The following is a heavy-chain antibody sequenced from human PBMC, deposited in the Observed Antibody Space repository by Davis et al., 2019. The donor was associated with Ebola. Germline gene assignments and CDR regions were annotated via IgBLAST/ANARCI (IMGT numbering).Heavy chain of an antibody. CDR3: ARAAAGNFDS. V-gene: IGHV4-39*01. D-gene: IGHD6-13*01. CDR1: GGSISSNSYY. J-gene: IGHJ4*02. CDR2: MYYSGST. Sequence: PSETLSLTCTVSGGSISSNSYYWGWIRQSPGKGLEWIGSMYYSGSTYYNPSLKSRVTISVDMSKNQFSLKLNSVTAADTAVYYCARAAAGNFDSWGQGTLVTVSS.